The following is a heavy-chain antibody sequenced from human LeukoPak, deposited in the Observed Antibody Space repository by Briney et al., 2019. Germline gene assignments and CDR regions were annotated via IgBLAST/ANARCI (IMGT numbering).Heavy chain of an antibody. J-gene: IGHJ5*02. D-gene: IGHD2-2*01. CDR3: ARDSESSGYCSSTSCVWFDP. V-gene: IGHV1-18*01. CDR2: ISAYNGNT. Sequence: WASVKVSCKASGYTFTSYGISWVRQAPGQGLEWMGWISAYNGNTNYAQKLQGRVTMTTDTSTSTAYMELRSLRSDDTAVYYCARDSESSGYCSSTSCVWFDPWGQGTPVTVSS. CDR1: GYTFTSYG.